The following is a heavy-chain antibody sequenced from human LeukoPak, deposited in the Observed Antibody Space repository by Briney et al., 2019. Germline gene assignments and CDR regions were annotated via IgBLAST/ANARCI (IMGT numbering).Heavy chain of an antibody. CDR2: ISGSGGST. D-gene: IGHD6-13*01. CDR3: ARDGGGAAAGPFYYFDY. CDR1: GFTSSNYA. V-gene: IGHV3-23*01. J-gene: IGHJ4*02. Sequence: GGSLRLSCAASGFTSSNYAMSWVRQAPGKGLEWVSAISGSGGSTYYADSVKGRFTISRDNSKNTLYLQMNSLRAEDTAVYYCARDGGGAAAGPFYYFDYWGQGTLVTVSS.